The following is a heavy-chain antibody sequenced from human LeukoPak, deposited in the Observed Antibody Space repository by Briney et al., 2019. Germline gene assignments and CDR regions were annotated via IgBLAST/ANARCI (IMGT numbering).Heavy chain of an antibody. D-gene: IGHD3-22*01. V-gene: IGHV3-21*01. CDR2: ISSSSSYI. CDR3: ARYYDYDSRGYYYYFDY. J-gene: IGHJ4*02. CDR1: GFTFSSYS. Sequence: GGSLRLSCAASGFTFSSYSLNWVRQAPGKGLEWVSSISSSSSYIYYADSVKGRFTISRDNAKNSLYLQMNSLRAEDTALYYCARYYDYDSRGYYYYFDYWGQGTLVTVSS.